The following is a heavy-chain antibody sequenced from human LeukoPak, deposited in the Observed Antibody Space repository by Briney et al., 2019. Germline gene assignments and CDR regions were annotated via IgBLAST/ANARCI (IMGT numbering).Heavy chain of an antibody. D-gene: IGHD2-2*01. Sequence: ASVKVSCKASGYTFTCYGISWVRQAPRQGLEWTGWISAYNGNTSYAQKLQGRVTMTTDTSTSTAYMELRSLRSDDTAVYYCARDPPWSSTSCADYWGQGTLVTVSS. V-gene: IGHV1-18*01. J-gene: IGHJ4*02. CDR1: GYTFTCYG. CDR3: ARDPPWSSTSCADY. CDR2: ISAYNGNT.